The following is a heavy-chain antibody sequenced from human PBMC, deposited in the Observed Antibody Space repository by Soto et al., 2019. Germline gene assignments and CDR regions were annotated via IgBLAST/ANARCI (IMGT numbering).Heavy chain of an antibody. CDR1: GGSTSSISFY. D-gene: IGHD3-22*01. CDR3: GRPGYYDTTAYCCPADCVDI. V-gene: IGHV4-39*01. J-gene: IGHJ3*02. CDR2: IYYIGGN. Sequence: AGTLTLTCAISGGSTSSISFYWVWIRQPPGKGLVWIGSIYYIGGNYYNPALKSRATISVDTSNNQFSLRLTSVNAADTAVYYCGRPGYYDTTAYCCPADCVDIWGQGTRVS.